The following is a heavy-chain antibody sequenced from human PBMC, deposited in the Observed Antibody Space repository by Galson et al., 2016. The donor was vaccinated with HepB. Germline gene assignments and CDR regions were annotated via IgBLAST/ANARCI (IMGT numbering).Heavy chain of an antibody. V-gene: IGHV3-30-3*01. CDR2: LSYDANTE. CDR1: GFRFSHYA. D-gene: IGHD2-21*01. J-gene: IGHJ4*02. CDR3: AKARWGWYYFDS. Sequence: SLRLSCAASGFRFSHYAMHWVRQAPGKGLEWLASLSYDANTEHYADAVKGRFTTSRDNSKNTLFLQMNSLTTEDTAIYFCAKARWGWYYFDSWGQGALVTVSS.